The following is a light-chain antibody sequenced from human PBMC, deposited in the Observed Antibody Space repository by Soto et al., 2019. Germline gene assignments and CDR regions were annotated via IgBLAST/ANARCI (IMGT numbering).Light chain of an antibody. CDR3: QQYGSSPWT. J-gene: IGKJ1*01. V-gene: IGKV3-20*01. CDR2: GAS. CDR1: QSAFSSY. Sequence: EIVLTQSPGTLSLSPGERATLSCRASQSAFSSYLAWYQQKPGQAPRLLIYGASSRATGIPDRFSGSGSGTDFTLTISRLEPEDFAVYYCQQYGSSPWTLCQGTKVEIK.